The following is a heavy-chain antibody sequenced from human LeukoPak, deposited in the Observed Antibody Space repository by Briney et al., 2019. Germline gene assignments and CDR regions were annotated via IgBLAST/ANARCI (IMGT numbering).Heavy chain of an antibody. CDR2: IIPIFGTA. J-gene: IGHJ4*02. CDR3: ARDNYGDNVGDY. D-gene: IGHD4-17*01. Sequence: SVKVSCKASGGTFSGYAISWVRQAPGQGLEWMGGIIPIFGTANYAQKFQGRVTITADKSTSTAYMELSSLRSEDTAVYYCARDNYGDNVGDYWGQGTLVTVSS. CDR1: GGTFSGYA. V-gene: IGHV1-69*06.